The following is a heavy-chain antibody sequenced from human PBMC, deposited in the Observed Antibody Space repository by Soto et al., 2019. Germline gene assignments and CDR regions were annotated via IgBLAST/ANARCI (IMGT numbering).Heavy chain of an antibody. CDR1: GYPISSGYF. V-gene: IGHV4-38-2*01. CDR3: ARGVTGTLDY. D-gene: IGHD1-1*01. Sequence: SENPVPPFAVFGYPISSGYFWNWIRQSPGKGLEWIGCVYYNGIAFTNPSLKSRVTMTVDTSKNHFSLRLTSVTAADAATEFCARGVTGTLDYWGQGTLVTVSS. J-gene: IGHJ4*02. CDR2: VYYNGIA.